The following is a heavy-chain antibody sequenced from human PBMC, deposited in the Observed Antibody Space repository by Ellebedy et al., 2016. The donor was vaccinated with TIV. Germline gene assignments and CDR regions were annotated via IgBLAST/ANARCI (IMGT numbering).Heavy chain of an antibody. D-gene: IGHD4-17*01. CDR1: GFIFNLYA. J-gene: IGHJ4*02. CDR2: IYSGGNT. Sequence: PGGSLRLSCAGSGFIFNLYAMSWVRQAPGKGLEWVSVIYSGGNTYYADSVKGRFTISRDNSKNTLYLQMNSLRAEDTAVYYCAGSPSTGYWGQGTLVTVSS. V-gene: IGHV3-23*03. CDR3: AGSPSTGY.